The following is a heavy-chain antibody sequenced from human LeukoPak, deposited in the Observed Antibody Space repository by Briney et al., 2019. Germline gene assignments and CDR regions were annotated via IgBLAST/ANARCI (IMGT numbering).Heavy chain of an antibody. V-gene: IGHV5-51*01. D-gene: IGHD1-26*01. Sequence: GDSLKTSCKGSGSSFSNYYIDWVRQMPGKGLGWMGVMYPGGSDITYSPSFQGQVTISAEKSIDTACLQWSSLKTPDGAMYYFASRTGSYYPFDSWGQGTLVTVSS. CDR2: MYPGGSDI. CDR1: GSSFSNYY. CDR3: ASRTGSYYPFDS. J-gene: IGHJ4*02.